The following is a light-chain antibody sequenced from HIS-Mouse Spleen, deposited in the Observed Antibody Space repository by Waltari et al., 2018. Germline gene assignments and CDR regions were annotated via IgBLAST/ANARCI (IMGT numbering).Light chain of an antibody. Sequence: QSALTQPASVSGSPGQSLPISCTGTRSDVGSYNLVSWYQQHPGKAPKPMIYEGSKRPSGVSNRFSGSKSGNTASLTISGLQAEDEADYYCCSYAGSSTWVFGGGTKLTVL. CDR1: RSDVGSYNL. J-gene: IGLJ3*02. CDR2: EGS. V-gene: IGLV2-23*01. CDR3: CSYAGSSTWV.